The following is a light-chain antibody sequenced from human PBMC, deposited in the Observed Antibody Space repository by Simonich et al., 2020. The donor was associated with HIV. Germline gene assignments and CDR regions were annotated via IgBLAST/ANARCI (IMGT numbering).Light chain of an antibody. V-gene: IGKV4-1*01. CDR1: QSVFYSSNNKNY. CDR3: QQYYSTPRT. Sequence: DIVMTQSPDSLAVSLGERATINSKSSQSVFYSSNNKNYLAWYQQKPGQPPKLFIYWASTRESGFPDRFSGSGSWPDFTLTISSLQAEDVAVYYCQQYYSTPRTFGQGTKVEIK. J-gene: IGKJ1*01. CDR2: WAS.